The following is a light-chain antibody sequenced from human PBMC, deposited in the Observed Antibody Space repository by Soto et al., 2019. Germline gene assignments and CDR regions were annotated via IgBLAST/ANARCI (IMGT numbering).Light chain of an antibody. CDR1: SSDIGGYKY. J-gene: IGLJ1*01. CDR3: SSYTGGSTYV. V-gene: IGLV2-14*01. Sequence: QSVLTQPASVSGSHGQSISISCTETSSDIGGYKYVSWYQQHPGKAPKLMIYDVSNRPSGVSNRFSGSKSGNTATLTISGLQGEDEAEYYCSSYTGGSTYVFGTGTKVTVL. CDR2: DVS.